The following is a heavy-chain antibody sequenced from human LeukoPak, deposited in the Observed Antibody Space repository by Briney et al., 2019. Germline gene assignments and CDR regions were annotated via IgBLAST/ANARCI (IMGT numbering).Heavy chain of an antibody. Sequence: SVTLSLTGSGYTFTVYYIHWVRQPPAQGLEWMGWISPNSGGTTYAQRFQGRVTMTRDTSINTAYMELSRLRSDDTAVYYCARITWSGRGGVYNYYMDVWGKGTTVTVSS. D-gene: IGHD4-23*01. J-gene: IGHJ6*03. CDR2: ISPNSGGT. CDR3: ARITWSGRGGVYNYYMDV. V-gene: IGHV1-2*02. CDR1: GYTFTVYY.